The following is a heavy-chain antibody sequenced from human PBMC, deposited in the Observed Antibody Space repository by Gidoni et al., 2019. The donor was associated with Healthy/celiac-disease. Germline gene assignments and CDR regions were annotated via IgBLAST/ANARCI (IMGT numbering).Heavy chain of an antibody. CDR1: GGSFSGYY. D-gene: IGHD2-2*01. J-gene: IGHJ6*02. V-gene: IGHV4-34*01. Sequence: QVQLQQWGAGLLKPSETLSLTCAVYGGSFSGYYWSWIRQPPGKGLEWIGEINHSGSTNYNPSLKSRVTISVDTSKNQFSLKLSSVTAADTAVYYCARFTLVPSSTSWNYYYGMDVWGQGTTVTVSS. CDR2: INHSGST. CDR3: ARFTLVPSSTSWNYYYGMDV.